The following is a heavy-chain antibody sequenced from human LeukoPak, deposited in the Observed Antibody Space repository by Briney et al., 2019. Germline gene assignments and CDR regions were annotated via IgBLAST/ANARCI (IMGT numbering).Heavy chain of an antibody. V-gene: IGHV3-11*03. Sequence: PGGSLRLSCAASGFTFSDSYMSWIRQAPGKGLEWISYITSSSTSYTNYAGSVKGRFTISRDNAKNSLYLQMNSLTSDDTAVYYCARHGSGSSFDYWGQGTLVTVSS. J-gene: IGHJ4*02. D-gene: IGHD5-12*01. CDR2: ITSSSTSYT. CDR1: GFTFSDSY. CDR3: ARHGSGSSFDY.